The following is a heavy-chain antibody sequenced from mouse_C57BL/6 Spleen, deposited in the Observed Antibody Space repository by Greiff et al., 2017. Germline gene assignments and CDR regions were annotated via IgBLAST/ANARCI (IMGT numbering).Heavy chain of an antibody. D-gene: IGHD1-1*01. J-gene: IGHJ4*01. CDR3: ARIRYYGSSYYAKDY. V-gene: IGHV1-61*01. CDR2: IYPSDSET. CDR1: GYTFTSYW. Sequence: VQVQQPGAELVRPGSSVKLSCKASGYTFTSYWMDWVKQRPGQGLEWIGNIYPSDSETHYNQKFKDKATLTVDKSSSTAYMQLSSLTSEDSAVYYCARIRYYGSSYYAKDYWGQGTSVTVSS.